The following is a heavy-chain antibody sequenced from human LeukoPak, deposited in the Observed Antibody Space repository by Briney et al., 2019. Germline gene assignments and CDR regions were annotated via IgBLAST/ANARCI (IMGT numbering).Heavy chain of an antibody. CDR1: GFTFSNYN. Sequence: GGSLRLSCAASGFTFSNYNMNWVRQAPGKGLEWVSVISSSSRYMYYADSVKGRFTISRDNAKNSLYLQMNSLRAEDTAVYYCARVSTAVSLAIDYWGQGTLVTVST. J-gene: IGHJ4*02. CDR3: ARVSTAVSLAIDY. CDR2: ISSSSRYM. D-gene: IGHD6-13*01. V-gene: IGHV3-21*06.